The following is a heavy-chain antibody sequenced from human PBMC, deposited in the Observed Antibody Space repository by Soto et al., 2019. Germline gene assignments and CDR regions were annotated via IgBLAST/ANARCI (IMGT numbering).Heavy chain of an antibody. J-gene: IGHJ4*02. V-gene: IGHV3-23*01. CDR3: AKLILRSYGNYFDY. Sequence: GGSLRLSCAASGFTFSSCAMSWVRQAPGMGLEWVSTVYSSGVSTYYANSVRGRFTISRDDSMNTLYLHMNSLRADDTAVYYCAKLILRSYGNYFDYWGQGSLVTVSS. CDR2: VYSSGVST. D-gene: IGHD3-16*01. CDR1: GFTFSSCA.